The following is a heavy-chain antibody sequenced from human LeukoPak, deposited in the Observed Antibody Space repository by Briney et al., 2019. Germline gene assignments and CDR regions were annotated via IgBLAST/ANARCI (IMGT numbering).Heavy chain of an antibody. CDR1: GFTFSSYG. J-gene: IGHJ3*02. V-gene: IGHV3-21*01. Sequence: PGGSLRLSCAASGFTFSSYGMNWVRQAPGKGLEWVSFISTSSSYIHYADSVKGRFTISRDNAKKSLYLEMNSPRAEDTAVYYCARVVDTAMVLYGAFDIWGQGTMVTVSS. CDR2: ISTSSSYI. CDR3: ARVVDTAMVLYGAFDI. D-gene: IGHD5-18*01.